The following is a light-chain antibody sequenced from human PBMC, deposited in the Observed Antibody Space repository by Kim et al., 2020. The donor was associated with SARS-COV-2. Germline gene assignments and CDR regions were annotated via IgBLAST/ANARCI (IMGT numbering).Light chain of an antibody. CDR1: SSKIGAGYD. Sequence: QGVSIACTGSSSKIGAGYDVHWDQQLPGTAPKLLIYGNSNRPSGVPDRFSGSKSGTSASLAITGLQAEDEADYYCQSYDSSLSARVFGGGTKLTVL. CDR3: QSYDSSLSARV. V-gene: IGLV1-40*01. J-gene: IGLJ3*02. CDR2: GNS.